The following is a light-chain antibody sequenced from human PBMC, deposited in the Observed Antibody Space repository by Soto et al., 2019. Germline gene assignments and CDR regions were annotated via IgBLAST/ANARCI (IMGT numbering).Light chain of an antibody. CDR3: CSYVGSSTYV. V-gene: IGLV2-23*01. CDR1: SSDVGTYNL. J-gene: IGLJ1*01. CDR2: EGT. Sequence: QSVLTQPASVSGSPGQSITISCTGTSSDVGTYNLVSWYQQHPSKAPKLMVYEGTKRPSGVSNRFSGSKSGNTVSLTISGLQAEDEADYYCCSYVGSSTYVFGTGTKVTVL.